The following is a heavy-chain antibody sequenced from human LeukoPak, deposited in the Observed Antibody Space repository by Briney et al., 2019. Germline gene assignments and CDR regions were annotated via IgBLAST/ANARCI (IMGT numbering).Heavy chain of an antibody. CDR3: ARDQGYQLFDP. D-gene: IGHD2-2*01. J-gene: IGHJ5*02. CDR1: GFTFRTYW. CDR2: INGDGSST. Sequence: GGSLRLSCAGSGFTFRTYWMHWVRQAPGKGLVWVSRINGDGSSTTYADSVKGRFTISRDNAKNTLYLQMNSLRAEDTAVYYCARDQGYQLFDPWGQGTLVTVSS. V-gene: IGHV3-74*01.